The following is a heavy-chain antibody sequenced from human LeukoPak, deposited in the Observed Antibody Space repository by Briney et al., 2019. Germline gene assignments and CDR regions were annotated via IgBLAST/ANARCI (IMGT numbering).Heavy chain of an antibody. V-gene: IGHV4-31*03. Sequence: SETLSLTCTVSGGSISSSSYYWGWIRQPPGKGLEWIGYIYYSGSTYYNPSLKSRVTISVDTSKNQFSLKLSSVTAADTAVYYCARGGAGLRYFDWLLPPWFDPWGQGTLVTVSS. D-gene: IGHD3-9*01. J-gene: IGHJ5*02. CDR2: IYYSGST. CDR3: ARGGAGLRYFDWLLPPWFDP. CDR1: GGSISSSSYY.